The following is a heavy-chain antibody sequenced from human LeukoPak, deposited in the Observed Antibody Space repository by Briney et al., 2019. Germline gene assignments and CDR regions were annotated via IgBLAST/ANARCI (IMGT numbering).Heavy chain of an antibody. CDR3: ARARIPPYTNVIVGALLFDN. CDR1: GYTFTGYY. CDR2: INPNSGGT. Sequence: ASVKVSCKASGYTFTGYYMHWVRQAPGQGLEWMGWINPNSGGTNYAQKFQGRVTMTRDTSISTAYMELSRLRSDDTAVYYCARARIPPYTNVIVGALLFDNWGQGTLVTVSS. V-gene: IGHV1-2*02. J-gene: IGHJ4*02. D-gene: IGHD1-26*01.